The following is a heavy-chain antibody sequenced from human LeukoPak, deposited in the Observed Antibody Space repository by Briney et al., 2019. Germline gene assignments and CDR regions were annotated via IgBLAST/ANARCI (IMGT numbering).Heavy chain of an antibody. CDR2: IYYSGNT. D-gene: IGHD2-8*02. Sequence: PGGSLRLSCAASGFTVSSNYMSWIRQHPGKGLEWIGYIYYSGNTYYNPSLKSRVTISVDTSKNQVSLKLSSVTAADTAVYYCARWQYWDTGGYFDYWGQGTLVTVSS. V-gene: IGHV4-59*06. J-gene: IGHJ4*02. CDR3: ARWQYWDTGGYFDY. CDR1: GFTVSSNY.